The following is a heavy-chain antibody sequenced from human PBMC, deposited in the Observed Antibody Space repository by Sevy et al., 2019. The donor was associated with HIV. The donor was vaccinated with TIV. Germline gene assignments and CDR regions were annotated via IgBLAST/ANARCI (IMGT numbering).Heavy chain of an antibody. CDR1: GFTFSSYA. Sequence: GGSLRLSCAASGFTFSSYAMSWVRQAPGKGLEWVSAISGSGGSTYYADSVKGRFTISRDNSKNTLYLQMNSLRAEDTAVYYCAKEAVSIYTHYYGMDVWGQGTTVTVSS. CDR3: AKEAVSIYTHYYGMDV. CDR2: ISGSGGST. D-gene: IGHD3-16*01. J-gene: IGHJ6*02. V-gene: IGHV3-23*01.